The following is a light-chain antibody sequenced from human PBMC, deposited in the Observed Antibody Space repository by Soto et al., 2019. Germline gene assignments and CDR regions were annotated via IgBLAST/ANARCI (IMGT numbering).Light chain of an antibody. J-gene: IGKJ1*01. CDR2: GAS. CDR3: EQYNNWPPWT. CDR1: QSVTSN. V-gene: IGKV3-15*01. Sequence: EIVMTQSPATLSVSPGERATLSCRASQSVTSNLAWYQQKPGQSPRVLIYGASTSATGIPARFSGSGSGTEFTLTISSLQSEDFAVYYCEQYNNWPPWTLGQGTKVEIK.